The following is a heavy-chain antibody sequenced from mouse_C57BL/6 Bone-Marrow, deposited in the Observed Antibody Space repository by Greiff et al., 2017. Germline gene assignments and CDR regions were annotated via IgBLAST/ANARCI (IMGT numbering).Heavy chain of an antibody. CDR3: ASPFYDGYSHWYFDV. CDR1: AFNTKDYY. CDR2: IDPEDGDT. Sequence: EVQLQESGAELLRPGASVKLSCTASAFNTKDYYMHWVKQRPEQGLEWIGRIDPEDGDTEYAPKFQGKATMTADTSSNTAYLQLSSLTSEDTAVYYCASPFYDGYSHWYFDVWGTGTTVTVSS. D-gene: IGHD2-3*01. J-gene: IGHJ1*03. V-gene: IGHV14-1*01.